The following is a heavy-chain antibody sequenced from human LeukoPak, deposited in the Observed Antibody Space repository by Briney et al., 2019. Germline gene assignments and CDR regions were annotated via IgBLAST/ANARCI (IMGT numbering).Heavy chain of an antibody. D-gene: IGHD2-2*01. CDR3: ARGSHAGREAFDI. CDR2: IYSGGST. V-gene: IGHV3-66*02. J-gene: IGHJ3*02. CDR1: GFTVSSNY. Sequence: PGGSLRLSCAASGFTVSSNYMSWVRQAPGKGLEWVSVIYSGGSTYYADSVKGRFTISRDNSKNTLYLQMNSLRDEDTAVYYCARGSHAGREAFDIWGQGTMVTVSS.